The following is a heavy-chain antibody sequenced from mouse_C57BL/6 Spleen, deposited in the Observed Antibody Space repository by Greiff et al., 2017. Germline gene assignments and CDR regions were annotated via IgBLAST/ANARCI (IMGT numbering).Heavy chain of an antibody. V-gene: IGHV1-19*01. CDR1: GYTFTDYY. J-gene: IGHJ4*01. CDR3: ASPEGGNSFYAMDY. CDR2: INPYNGGT. Sequence: VQLQQSGPVLVKPGASVKMSCKASGYTFTDYYMNWVKQSHGKSLEWIGVINPYNGGTSYNQKFKGKATLTFDKSSSTAYMELNSLTSEDSAVYYCASPEGGNSFYAMDYWGQGTSVTVSS. D-gene: IGHD2-1*01.